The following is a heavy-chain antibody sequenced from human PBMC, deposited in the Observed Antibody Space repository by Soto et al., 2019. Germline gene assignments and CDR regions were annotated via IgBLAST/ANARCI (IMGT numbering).Heavy chain of an antibody. D-gene: IGHD2-15*01. CDR3: VKERADFVTVPHATSGMDV. CDR1: GFSFSISP. Sequence: QVQLVESGGGVVQPGRSLRLSCAASGFSFSISPMHWVRQTPGKGLEWVASLSYDGNHDFYADSVTGRLIISRDNSKNTLYLQVNTLTVDDTAVYYCVKERADFVTVPHATSGMDVWGPGTTVTVSS. V-gene: IGHV3-30-3*01. J-gene: IGHJ6*02. CDR2: LSYDGNHD.